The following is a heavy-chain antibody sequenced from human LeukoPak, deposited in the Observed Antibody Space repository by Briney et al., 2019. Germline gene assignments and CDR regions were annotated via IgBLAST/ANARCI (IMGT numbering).Heavy chain of an antibody. J-gene: IGHJ4*02. CDR1: GFTFSSYG. CDR3: ASAYSSGYYYINY. D-gene: IGHD3-22*01. CDR2: ISYDGSNK. Sequence: GKSLRLSCAASGFTFSSYGMHWVRQAPGKGLEWVAVISYDGSNKCYADSVKGRFTISRDNSKNTLYLQMNSLRAEDTAVYYCASAYSSGYYYINYWGQGTLVTVSS. V-gene: IGHV3-30*03.